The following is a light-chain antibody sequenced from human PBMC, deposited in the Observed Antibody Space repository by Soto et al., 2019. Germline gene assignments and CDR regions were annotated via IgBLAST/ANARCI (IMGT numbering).Light chain of an antibody. CDR1: QSVSSNY. J-gene: IGKJ1*01. Sequence: EGVLTQSPGTLSLSPGQRATLSCRASQSVSSNYLAWYQQKPGQAPRLLIYGASTRATGIPDRFSGSGSGTDFTLTISRLEPEDSAVYYCQQYGSSPTWTFGQGTKVYI. V-gene: IGKV3-20*01. CDR3: QQYGSSPTWT. CDR2: GAS.